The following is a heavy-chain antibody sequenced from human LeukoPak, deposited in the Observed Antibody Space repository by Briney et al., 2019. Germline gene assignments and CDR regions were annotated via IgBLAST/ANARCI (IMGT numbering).Heavy chain of an antibody. CDR2: IIPIFGTA. Sequence: SVKVSCKASGGTFSSYAISWVRQAPGQGLEWMGGIIPIFGTANYAQKFQGRVTITADESTSTAYMELSSLRSEDTAVYYCASTHRAYYGSGNSSYWGQGTLVTVSS. J-gene: IGHJ4*02. D-gene: IGHD3-10*01. CDR3: ASTHRAYYGSGNSSY. V-gene: IGHV1-69*01. CDR1: GGTFSSYA.